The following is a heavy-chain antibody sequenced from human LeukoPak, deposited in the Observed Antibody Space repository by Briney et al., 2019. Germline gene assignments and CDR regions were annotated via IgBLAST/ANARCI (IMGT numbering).Heavy chain of an antibody. V-gene: IGHV4-38-2*02. D-gene: IGHD4-17*01. Sequence: PSQTLSLTCTVSGYSINNGFYWGWIRQPPGKGLEWIGTIHYSGNTDYNPSLKSRVTISGDTSKNQFSLKLSSVTAADTAVYYCARGPLTVTRGFDPWGQGTLVTVSS. J-gene: IGHJ5*02. CDR3: ARGPLTVTRGFDP. CDR1: GYSINNGFY. CDR2: IHYSGNT.